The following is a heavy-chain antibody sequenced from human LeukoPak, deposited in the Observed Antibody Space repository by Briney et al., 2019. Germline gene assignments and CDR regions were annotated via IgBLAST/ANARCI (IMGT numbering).Heavy chain of an antibody. J-gene: IGHJ3*02. D-gene: IGHD6-13*01. Sequence: SETLSLTCTVSGGSISRYYWSWIRQPAGKGLEWIGRIHSSGSTNYNPSLKSRVTISVDTSKNQFSLKLSSVTAADTAVYYCARARRGIAALVIWGQGTMVTVSS. V-gene: IGHV4-4*07. CDR2: IHSSGST. CDR3: ARARRGIAALVI. CDR1: GGSISRYY.